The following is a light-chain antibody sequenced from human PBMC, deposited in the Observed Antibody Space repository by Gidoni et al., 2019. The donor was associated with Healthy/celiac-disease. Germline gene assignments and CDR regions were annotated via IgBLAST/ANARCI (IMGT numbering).Light chain of an antibody. CDR2: AAS. CDR1: QSISSY. CDR3: QQSYSTPHT. V-gene: IGKV1-39*01. Sequence: DSQMTQSPSSLSASVGDRVTITCRASQSISSYLNWYQQKPGKAPKLLIYAASSLQSGVPSRFSGSGSGTDFTLTISSLQPEDFATYYCQQSYSTPHTFXXXTKLEIK. J-gene: IGKJ2*01.